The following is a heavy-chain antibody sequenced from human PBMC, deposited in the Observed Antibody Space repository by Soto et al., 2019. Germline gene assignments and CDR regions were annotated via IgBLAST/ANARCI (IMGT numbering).Heavy chain of an antibody. J-gene: IGHJ4*02. V-gene: IGHV3-30*18. CDR3: AKDGCHNFDY. CDR2: MSYDGSNE. Sequence: QVQLVESGGGVVQPGRSLRLSCAASGFTFSHYAMHWVRQAPGKGLEWVALMSYDGSNEYYADSVKGRFTISRDNSKNTLYLQMNSLRAEDTAVYYCAKDGCHNFDYWRQGTLVTVSS. CDR1: GFTFSHYA.